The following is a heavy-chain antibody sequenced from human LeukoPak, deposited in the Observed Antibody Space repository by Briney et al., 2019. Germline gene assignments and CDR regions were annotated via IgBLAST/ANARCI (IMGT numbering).Heavy chain of an antibody. V-gene: IGHV1-2*02. CDR3: ARGMIWFGELTTRGSGYYYMDV. D-gene: IGHD3-10*01. CDR1: GYTFTGYY. J-gene: IGHJ6*03. Sequence: ASVKVSCKASGYTFTGYYMHWVRQAPGQGLEWMGWINPNSGGTNYAQKFQGRVTMTRDTSISTAYMELSRLRSDDTAVYYCARGMIWFGELTTRGSGYYYMDVWGKGTTVTVSS. CDR2: INPNSGGT.